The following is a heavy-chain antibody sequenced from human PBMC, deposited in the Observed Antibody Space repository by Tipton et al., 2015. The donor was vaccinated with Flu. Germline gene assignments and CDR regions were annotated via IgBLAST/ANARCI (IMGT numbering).Heavy chain of an antibody. V-gene: IGHV1-2*02. Sequence: QLVQSGAELKKPGASVKVSCQASGYTFTAHYMHWVRQAPGQGLEWMGWINPNSGGTNYAQKFQGRVTMTRDTSISTAYMELSRLRSDDTAVYYCARGRDCSGGSCYYNWFDPWGQGTLVTVSS. CDR2: INPNSGGT. CDR1: GYTFTAHY. CDR3: ARGRDCSGGSCYYNWFDP. D-gene: IGHD2-15*01. J-gene: IGHJ5*02.